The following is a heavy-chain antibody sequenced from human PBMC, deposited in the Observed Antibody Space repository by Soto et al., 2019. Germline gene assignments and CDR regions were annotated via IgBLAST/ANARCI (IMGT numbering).Heavy chain of an antibody. CDR3: ARDLAKGGGSAGFDY. CDR1: GGSISGYY. CDR2: IYYSGST. J-gene: IGHJ4*02. V-gene: IGHV4-59*12. D-gene: IGHD1-26*01. Sequence: KPSETLSLTCAVSGGSISGYYWTWIRQPPGKGLEWIGYIYYSGSTNYSPSLKSRVTISVDTSKNQFSLKLTSVTAADTAVYYCARDLAKGGGSAGFDYWGQGTLVTVS.